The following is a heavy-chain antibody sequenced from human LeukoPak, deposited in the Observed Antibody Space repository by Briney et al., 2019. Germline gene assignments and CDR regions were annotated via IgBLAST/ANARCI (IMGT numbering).Heavy chain of an antibody. V-gene: IGHV4-39*01. Sequence: SETLSLTCTVSGGSISSSSYYWGWIRQPPGKGLEWIGSLYYSGSTYYNPSLKSRVTISVDTSKNQYSLKLSSVTAADTAVYYCARQVLWFGELHHLDYWGQGTLVTVSS. D-gene: IGHD3-10*01. CDR1: GGSISSSSYY. CDR3: ARQVLWFGELHHLDY. J-gene: IGHJ4*02. CDR2: LYYSGST.